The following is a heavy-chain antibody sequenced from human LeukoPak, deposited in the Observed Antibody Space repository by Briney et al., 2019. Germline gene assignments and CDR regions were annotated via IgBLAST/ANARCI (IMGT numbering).Heavy chain of an antibody. J-gene: IGHJ4*02. CDR3: AKDPGFFGDKSTAFDY. CDR1: GFTFDDYA. CDR2: ISWNSSTI. D-gene: IGHD3-10*01. Sequence: GRSLRLSCAASGFTFDDYAMHWVRQAPGKGLEWVSGISWNSSTIGYADSVKGRFTISRDNGKNSLYLQMNSLRAEDTALYYCAKDPGFFGDKSTAFDYWGQGTLVTVSS. V-gene: IGHV3-9*01.